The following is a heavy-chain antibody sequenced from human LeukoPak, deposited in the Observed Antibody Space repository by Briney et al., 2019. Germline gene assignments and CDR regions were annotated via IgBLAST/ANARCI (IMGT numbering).Heavy chain of an antibody. Sequence: GASVKVSCKASGGTFSSYAISWVRQAPGQGLEWMGGIIPIFGTADYAQKFQGRVTITADESTSTAYMELSSLRSEDTAVYYCAREYGDYDDYWGQGTLVTVSS. CDR2: IIPIFGTA. J-gene: IGHJ4*02. V-gene: IGHV1-69*13. D-gene: IGHD4-17*01. CDR3: AREYGDYDDY. CDR1: GGTFSSYA.